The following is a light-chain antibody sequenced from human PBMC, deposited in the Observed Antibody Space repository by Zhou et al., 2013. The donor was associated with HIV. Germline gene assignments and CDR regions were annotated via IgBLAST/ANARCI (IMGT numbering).Light chain of an antibody. CDR1: QSVSSSY. CDR3: QYHATSPLMCG. Sequence: EIVLTQSPGTLSLSPGERATLSCRASQSVSSSYLAWYQQKPGQAPRLLMYGISNRATGVPDRFSGSGSGTDFTLTISRLESEDFAVYYCQYHATSPLMCGFGQGTRLEIK. J-gene: IGKJ2*04. CDR2: GIS. V-gene: IGKV3-20*01.